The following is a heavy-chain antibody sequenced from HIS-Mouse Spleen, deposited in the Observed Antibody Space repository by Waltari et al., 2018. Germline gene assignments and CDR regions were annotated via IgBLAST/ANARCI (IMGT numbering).Heavy chain of an antibody. CDR1: GGSFSGYY. Sequence: QVQLQQWGAGLLKPSETLSLTCAVYGGSFSGYYWSWIRQPPGKGLEWIGEINHSGSTNYNPSLKSRVTISVDPSKNQFSLKLSSVTAADTAVYYCASLGYYDSSGYYRYYFDYWGQGTLVTVSS. V-gene: IGHV4-34*01. J-gene: IGHJ4*02. D-gene: IGHD3-22*01. CDR2: INHSGST. CDR3: ASLGYYDSSGYYRYYFDY.